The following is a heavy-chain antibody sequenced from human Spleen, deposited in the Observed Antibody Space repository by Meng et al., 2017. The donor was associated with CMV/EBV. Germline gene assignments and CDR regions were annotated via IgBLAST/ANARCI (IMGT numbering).Heavy chain of an antibody. V-gene: IGHV3-48*04. D-gene: IGHD3-3*01. CDR3: ARSYDFWSASFDY. J-gene: IGHJ4*02. Sequence: GESLKISCAASGFTFSSYGMNWVRQAPGKGLEWVSYISSSSTTIYYADSVEGRFTISRDDAKNSLYLQVNSLRAEDTAVYYCARSYDFWSASFDYWGQGTLVTVSS. CDR1: GFTFSSYG. CDR2: ISSSSTTI.